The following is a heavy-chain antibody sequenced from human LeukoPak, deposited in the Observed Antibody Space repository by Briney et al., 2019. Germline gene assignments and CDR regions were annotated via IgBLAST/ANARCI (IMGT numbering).Heavy chain of an antibody. CDR1: GYSISSGYC. Sequence: SETLSLTCAVPGYSISSGYCWGWIRQPPGKGLEWIGSIYHSGSTYYNPSLKSRVTISVDTSKNQFSLKLSSVTAADTAVYYCARQLLRFLEWLSNPGAFDIWGQGTMVTVSS. V-gene: IGHV4-38-2*01. CDR2: IYHSGST. D-gene: IGHD3-3*01. CDR3: ARQLLRFLEWLSNPGAFDI. J-gene: IGHJ3*02.